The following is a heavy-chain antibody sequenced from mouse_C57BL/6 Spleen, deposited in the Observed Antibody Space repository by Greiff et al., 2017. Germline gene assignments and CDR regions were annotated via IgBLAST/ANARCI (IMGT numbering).Heavy chain of an antibody. V-gene: IGHV5-17*01. CDR3: ARPYYYGSPSWFAY. CDR2: ISSGSSTI. Sequence: VMLVESGGGLVKPGGSLKLSCAASGFTFSDYGMHWVRQAPEKGLEWVAYISSGSSTIYYADTVKGRFTISRDNAKNTLFLQMTSLRSEDTAMYYCARPYYYGSPSWFAYWGQGTLVTVSA. J-gene: IGHJ3*01. CDR1: GFTFSDYG. D-gene: IGHD1-1*01.